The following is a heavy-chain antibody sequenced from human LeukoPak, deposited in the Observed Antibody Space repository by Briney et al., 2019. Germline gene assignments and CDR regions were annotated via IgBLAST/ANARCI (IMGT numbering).Heavy chain of an antibody. D-gene: IGHD6-13*01. CDR1: VFTFSSYA. Sequence: GGGLRLSCVASVFTFSSYAMSWVRPAPGKGLEGVSYIISSSSTIYYADSVKGRFTISRDNAKNSLYLQMNSLRAEDTAVYYCAKVTPNSSSWYRGAFDIWGQGTMVTVSS. CDR3: AKVTPNSSSWYRGAFDI. V-gene: IGHV3-48*04. CDR2: IISSSSTI. J-gene: IGHJ3*02.